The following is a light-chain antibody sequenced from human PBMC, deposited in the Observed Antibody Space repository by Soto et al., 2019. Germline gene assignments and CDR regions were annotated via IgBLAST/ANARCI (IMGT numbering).Light chain of an antibody. Sequence: ETVLTQSPSILSLSPGERATLSCRASQTVRSSSLAWYQQKPGQAPRLLIYAASTRVTGVADRFSGSGSGTDFTLTISRLEAEDFAVYHCQQYGDSITFGGGTKVEIK. CDR1: QTVRSSS. CDR3: QQYGDSIT. V-gene: IGKV3-20*01. J-gene: IGKJ4*01. CDR2: AAS.